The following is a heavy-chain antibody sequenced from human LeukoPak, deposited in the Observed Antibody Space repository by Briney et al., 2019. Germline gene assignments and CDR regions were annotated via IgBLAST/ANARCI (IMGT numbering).Heavy chain of an antibody. J-gene: IGHJ4*02. CDR1: GFTFSSYG. D-gene: IGHD6-13*01. CDR3: AKDRGSSSPVDY. Sequence: GGSLRLSCAASGFTFSSYGMHWVRQAPGKGLEWVAVISYDGSNKYYADSVKGRFTISRDNPKNTLYLQMNSLRAEDTAVYYCAKDRGSSSPVDYWGQGTLVTVSS. CDR2: ISYDGSNK. V-gene: IGHV3-30*18.